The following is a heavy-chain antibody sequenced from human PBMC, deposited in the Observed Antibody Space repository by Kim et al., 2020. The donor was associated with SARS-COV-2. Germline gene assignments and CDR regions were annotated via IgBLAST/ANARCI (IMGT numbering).Heavy chain of an antibody. Sequence: SETLSLTCAVSGGSISSSNWWSWVRQPPGKGLEWIGEIYHSGSTNYNPSLKSRVTISVDKSKNQFSLKLSSVTAADTAVYYCARDGVRGVMQGGWFDPWGQGTLVTVSS. J-gene: IGHJ5*02. CDR1: GGSISSSNW. CDR2: IYHSGST. V-gene: IGHV4-4*02. CDR3: ARDGVRGVMQGGWFDP. D-gene: IGHD3-10*01.